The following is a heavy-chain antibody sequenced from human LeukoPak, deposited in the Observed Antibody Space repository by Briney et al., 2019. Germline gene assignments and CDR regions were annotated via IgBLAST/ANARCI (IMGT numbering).Heavy chain of an antibody. J-gene: IGHJ3*01. D-gene: IGHD4-23*01. Sequence: GGSLRLSCAASGFTFSSNYMSWVRQAPGKGLVWVSRISTDGYTTDYADSVKGRFTISRDNAKNTLWLQMNSLRADDTAVYYCAGVRAGGNRAFDVWGQGTVVAVSS. CDR1: GFTFSSNY. CDR2: ISTDGYTT. V-gene: IGHV3-74*01. CDR3: AGVRAGGNRAFDV.